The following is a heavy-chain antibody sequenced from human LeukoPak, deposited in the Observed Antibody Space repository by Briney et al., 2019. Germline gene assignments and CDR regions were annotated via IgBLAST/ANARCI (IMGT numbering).Heavy chain of an antibody. CDR3: ARTGAGILGYFDY. V-gene: IGHV3-20*04. J-gene: IGHJ4*02. CDR1: GFTFDDYG. D-gene: IGHD3-16*01. CDR2: INWNGGST. Sequence: GGSLRLSCAASGFTFDDYGMSWVRQAPGKGLEWVSGINWNGGSTGYADPVKGRFTISRDSAKNSLYLQMNSLRAEDTALYYCARTGAGILGYFDYWGQGTLVTVSS.